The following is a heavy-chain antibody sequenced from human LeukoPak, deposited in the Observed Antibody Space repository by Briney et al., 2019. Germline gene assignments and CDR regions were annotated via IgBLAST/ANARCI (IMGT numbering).Heavy chain of an antibody. Sequence: SETLSLTCTVSGGSISSSSYYWGWIRQPPGKGLEWIGSIYYSGSTYYNPSLKSRVTISVDTSKNQFSLKLSSVTAADTAVYYCARGSKYYYDSSGYYYASYFDYWGQGTLVTVSS. J-gene: IGHJ4*02. CDR3: ARGSKYYYDSSGYYYASYFDY. V-gene: IGHV4-39*01. CDR1: GGSISSSSYY. D-gene: IGHD3-22*01. CDR2: IYYSGST.